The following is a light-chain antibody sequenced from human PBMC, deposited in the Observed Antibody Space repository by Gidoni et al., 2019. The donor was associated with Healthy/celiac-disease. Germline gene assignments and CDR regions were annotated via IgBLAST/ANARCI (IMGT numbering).Light chain of an antibody. Sequence: SSELTQDPAVSVALGPTVRITCQGDSLRSYYASWYQQKPGQAPVLFIYGKNNRPSGIPDRFSGSSSGNTASLTITGAQAEDEADYYCNSRDSSGNHVVFGGGTKLTVL. CDR3: NSRDSSGNHVV. J-gene: IGLJ2*01. CDR1: SLRSYY. V-gene: IGLV3-19*01. CDR2: GKN.